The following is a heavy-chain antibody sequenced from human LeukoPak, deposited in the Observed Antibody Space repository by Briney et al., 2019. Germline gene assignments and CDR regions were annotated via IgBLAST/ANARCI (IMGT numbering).Heavy chain of an antibody. CDR1: GFSISRYI. V-gene: IGHV3-23*01. J-gene: IGHJ4*02. CDR3: AKARAGGSTYEY. Sequence: GGSLRLSCAASGFSISRYIMTWVRQAPGKGLEWVAAISDPDAATVYAEPVKGRFTISGDNSKNTLYLQMNSLRVDDTAIYYCAKARAGGSTYEYWGQGTLVTVSS. CDR2: ISDPDAAT. D-gene: IGHD3-10*01.